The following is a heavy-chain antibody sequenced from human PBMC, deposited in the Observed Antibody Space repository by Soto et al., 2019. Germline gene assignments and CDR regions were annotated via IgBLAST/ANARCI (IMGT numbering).Heavy chain of an antibody. CDR2: ISRDGSNK. CDR1: GFSISTYG. CDR3: ARPYRDMANWVDP. V-gene: IGHV3-30*03. D-gene: IGHD1-26*01. Sequence: QVQLVESGGGVVQPGRSLRLSCVASGFSISTYGMHWVRQAPGKGLEWVAVISRDGSNKLYADSVKGRFSISRDNTKNPVYLQVSSLGVEDTAVYYCARPYRDMANWVDPWGQGTQVTVSS. J-gene: IGHJ5*02.